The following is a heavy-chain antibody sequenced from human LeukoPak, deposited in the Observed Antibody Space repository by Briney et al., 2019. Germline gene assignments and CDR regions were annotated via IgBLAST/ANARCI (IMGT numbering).Heavy chain of an antibody. J-gene: IGHJ4*02. Sequence: GESLKISCKASGYTFNNYWIGWVRQMPGKGLEWMGIIHPGDSDIRYRPSSQGQVTISADKSINTAYLQWSSLKASDTAMYFCAKSAYDSHQIDYWGQGTLVTVSS. D-gene: IGHD2-8*01. CDR3: AKSAYDSHQIDY. CDR1: GYTFNNYW. V-gene: IGHV5-51*01. CDR2: IHPGDSDI.